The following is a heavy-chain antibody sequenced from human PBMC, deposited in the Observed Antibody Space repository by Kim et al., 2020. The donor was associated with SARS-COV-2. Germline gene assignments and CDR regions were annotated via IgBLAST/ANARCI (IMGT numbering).Heavy chain of an antibody. V-gene: IGHV3-11*05. CDR1: GFTFSDSY. J-gene: IGHJ4*02. CDR2: ISSGDTFT. D-gene: IGHD1-26*01. CDR3: ARGMRGLFDY. Sequence: GGSLRLSCAASGFTFSDSYMSWIRQAPGRGLEWISYISSGDTFTNYTDSVKGRFTVSRDNTKNSLFLQMNSLRTEDTAVYYCARGMRGLFDYWSQGILVTVSS.